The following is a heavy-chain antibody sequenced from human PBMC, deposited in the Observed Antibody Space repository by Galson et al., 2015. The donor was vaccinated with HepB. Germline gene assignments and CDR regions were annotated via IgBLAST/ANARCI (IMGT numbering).Heavy chain of an antibody. J-gene: IGHJ4*02. Sequence: SLRLSCAASGFTFSDYYMSWIRQAPGKGLEWVSYISSSSSYTNYADSVKGRFTISRDNAKNPLYLQMNSLRAEDTAVYYCAREGSMVRGVITDYWGQGTLVTVSS. V-gene: IGHV3-11*06. D-gene: IGHD3-10*01. CDR3: AREGSMVRGVITDY. CDR2: ISSSSSYT. CDR1: GFTFSDYY.